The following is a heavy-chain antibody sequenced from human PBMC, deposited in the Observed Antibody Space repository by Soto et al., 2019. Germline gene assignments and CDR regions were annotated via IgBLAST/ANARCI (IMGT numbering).Heavy chain of an antibody. CDR3: ARALGLRLLEFVLAF. Sequence: QVHLVQSGGEVKKPGASVRVSCKTSGYRFSDYGISWVRQAPGQGLEWMGWITPYNGNTKFAQKFQGRVTVTTDTPPSTAFMELRSLSPDDTAIYSCARALGLRLLEFVLAFCGRGTLVTVSS. CDR1: GYRFSDYG. J-gene: IGHJ4*02. D-gene: IGHD3-3*01. V-gene: IGHV1-18*01. CDR2: ITPYNGNT.